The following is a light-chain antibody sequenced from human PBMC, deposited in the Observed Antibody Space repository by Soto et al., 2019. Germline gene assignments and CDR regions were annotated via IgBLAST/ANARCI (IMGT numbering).Light chain of an antibody. Sequence: QSALTQPASVSGSPGQSITISCTGSSSDVGGYNSVSWYQQHPGKAPKLIIYDVSDRPSGVSNRFSGSKSGNTASLTISGIQAEDEADYYCNSYTSSSPVVFGGGTKVTVL. CDR3: NSYTSSSPVV. CDR2: DVS. V-gene: IGLV2-14*03. J-gene: IGLJ2*01. CDR1: SSDVGGYNS.